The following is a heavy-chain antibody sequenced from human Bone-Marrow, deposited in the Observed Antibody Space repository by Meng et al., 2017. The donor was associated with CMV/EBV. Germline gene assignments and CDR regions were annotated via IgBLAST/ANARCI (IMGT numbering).Heavy chain of an antibody. D-gene: IGHD3-3*01. CDR1: GCTFSSYG. Sequence: GGSLRLSCAASGCTFSSYGMHWVRQAPGKGLEWVAFIRYDGSNKYYADSVKGRFTIARDNSKNTLYLQMNSLRAEDTAVYYCAKDREDYDFWGAFDIWGQGTMVTVSS. J-gene: IGHJ3*02. CDR2: IRYDGSNK. CDR3: AKDREDYDFWGAFDI. V-gene: IGHV3-30*02.